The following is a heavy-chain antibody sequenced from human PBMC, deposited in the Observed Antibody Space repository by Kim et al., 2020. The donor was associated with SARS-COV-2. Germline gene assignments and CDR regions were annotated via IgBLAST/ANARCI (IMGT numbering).Heavy chain of an antibody. Sequence: SETLSLTCAVYGGSFSGYYWSWIHQPPGKGLEWIGEINHSGSTNYNPSLKSRVTISVDTSKNQFSLKLSSVTAADTAVYYCARGGGGSGGPNWFDPWGQGTLVTVSS. D-gene: IGHD5-12*01. CDR3: ARGGGGSGGPNWFDP. CDR2: INHSGST. CDR1: GGSFSGYY. J-gene: IGHJ5*02. V-gene: IGHV4-34*01.